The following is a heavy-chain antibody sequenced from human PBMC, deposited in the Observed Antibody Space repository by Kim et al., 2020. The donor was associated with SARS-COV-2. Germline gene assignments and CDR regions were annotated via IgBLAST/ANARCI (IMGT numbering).Heavy chain of an antibody. CDR1: GGSISSSSYY. CDR2: IYYSGST. J-gene: IGHJ6*02. V-gene: IGHV4-39*07. Sequence: SETLSLTCTVSGGSISSSSYYWGWIRQPPGKGLEWIGSIYYSGSTYYNPSLKSRVTISVDTSKNQFSLKLSSVTAADTAVYYCARVGARMDVWGQGTTVTVSS. CDR3: ARVGARMDV.